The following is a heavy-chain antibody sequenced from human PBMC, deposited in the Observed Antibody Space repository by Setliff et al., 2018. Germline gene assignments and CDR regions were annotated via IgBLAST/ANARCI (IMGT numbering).Heavy chain of an antibody. CDR2: FDPEDGET. D-gene: IGHD3-10*01. J-gene: IGHJ4*02. CDR1: GYTLTELS. Sequence: GASVKVSCKVSGYTLTELSMYWVRQAPGKGLEWMGGFDPEDGETIYAQKFQGRVTMTEDTATDTAYMELSSLRSEDTAVYYCATGGTYGSGSSYDYWGQGTLVTVSS. CDR3: ATGGTYGSGSSYDY. V-gene: IGHV1-24*01.